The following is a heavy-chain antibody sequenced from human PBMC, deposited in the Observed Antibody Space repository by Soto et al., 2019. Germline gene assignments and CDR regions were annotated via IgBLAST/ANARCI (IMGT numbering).Heavy chain of an antibody. D-gene: IGHD2-2*01. V-gene: IGHV1-18*03. Sequence: QVQLVQSGGEVKRPGASVKVSCKTSGYTFSNYGITWVRQAPGQPLEWLGGVSLYSDGTNYAQKFQRRVSITTDAATTTAYMDLMSLRSDDMAVYYCARAAPGAAACFGPWGQGPLVTVSS. CDR3: ARAAPGAAACFGP. J-gene: IGHJ5*02. CDR2: VSLYSDGT. CDR1: GYTFSNYG.